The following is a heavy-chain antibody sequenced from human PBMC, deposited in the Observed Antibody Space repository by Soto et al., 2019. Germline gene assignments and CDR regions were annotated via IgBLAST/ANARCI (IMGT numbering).Heavy chain of an antibody. J-gene: IGHJ5*02. CDR3: AAGGRFIKSRMVSFDP. CDR1: GGSLSCSS. D-gene: IGHD3-10*01. Sequence: SETLSLTCAISGGSLSCSSWNWIRQFPGKGLEWIGEINHRGSFMYNPSVESRVTISEDRSRNQFSLELRSVTAADTAVYYCAAGGRFIKSRMVSFDPWGQGTLVTVSS. CDR2: INHRGSF. V-gene: IGHV4-34*01.